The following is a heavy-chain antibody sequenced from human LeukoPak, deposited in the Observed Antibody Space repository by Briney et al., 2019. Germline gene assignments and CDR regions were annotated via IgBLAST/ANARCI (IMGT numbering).Heavy chain of an antibody. CDR1: GGATASSGYY. J-gene: IGHJ4*02. V-gene: IGHV4-31*03. CDR3: ATQASVGY. CDR2: IYYSGST. Sequence: PSETLSLTCTVSGGATASSGYYWTWIRQLPGKGLEWIGYIYYSGSTYYNPSLKSRVSISIDRSKTQFSLKLSSVTAADTAVYYCATQASVGYWGQGTLVTVSS. D-gene: IGHD1-26*01.